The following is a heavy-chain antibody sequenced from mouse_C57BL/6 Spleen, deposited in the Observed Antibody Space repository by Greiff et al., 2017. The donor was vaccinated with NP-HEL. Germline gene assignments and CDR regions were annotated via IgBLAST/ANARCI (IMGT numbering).Heavy chain of an antibody. J-gene: IGHJ1*03. D-gene: IGHD2-1*01. CDR1: GYTFTDYY. V-gene: IGHV1-19*01. CDR3: SRDGNYGGWYFDV. Sequence: VQLQQSGPVLVKPGASVKMSCKASGYTFTDYYMNWVKQSHGKSLEWIGVINPYNGGTSYNQKFKGKATLTVDKSSSTAYMELNSLTSEDSAVYYCSRDGNYGGWYFDVWGTGTTVTVSS. CDR2: INPYNGGT.